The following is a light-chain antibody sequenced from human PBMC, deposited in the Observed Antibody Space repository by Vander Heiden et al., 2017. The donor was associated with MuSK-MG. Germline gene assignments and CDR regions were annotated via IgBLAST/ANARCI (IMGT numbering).Light chain of an antibody. J-gene: IGKJ2*01. CDR2: DAS. Sequence: IVFTQSPATLSLSPAGRATLSCRATHSVSSYLAWYQQKPGQAPRLLIYDASNRATGIPARFSGGGSGTDFTLTITSLEPEDFAVYYCRQRRRWPRTFGQGTKMDFK. V-gene: IGKV3-11*01. CDR1: HSVSSY. CDR3: RQRRRWPRT.